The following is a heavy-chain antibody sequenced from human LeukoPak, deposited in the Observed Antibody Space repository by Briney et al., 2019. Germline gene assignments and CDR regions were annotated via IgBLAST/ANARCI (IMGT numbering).Heavy chain of an antibody. CDR1: GGSISSYY. CDR3: ARVLVTTGRVLDY. Sequence: PSETLSLTCTVSGGSISSYYWSWIRQPPGKGLEWIGYIYYSGSTYYNPSLKSRVTISVDTSKNQFSLKLSSVTAADTAVYYCARVLVTTGRVLDYWGQGTLVTVSS. V-gene: IGHV4-59*12. D-gene: IGHD2-21*02. CDR2: IYYSGST. J-gene: IGHJ4*02.